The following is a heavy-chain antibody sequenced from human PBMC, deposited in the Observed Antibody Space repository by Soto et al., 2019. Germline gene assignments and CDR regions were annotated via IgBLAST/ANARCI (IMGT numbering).Heavy chain of an antibody. CDR1: GFTFSSYS. V-gene: IGHV3-21*01. D-gene: IGHD3-22*01. CDR3: ASHPRDSSGYWYYFDY. Sequence: EVQLVESGGGLVRPGGSLRLSCAASGFTFSSYSMNWVRQAPGKGLEWVSSISSSSSDIYYADSVKGRFTISRDNAKNSLYLQMNSLRAEDTAVYYCASHPRDSSGYWYYFDYWGQGTLVTVSS. CDR2: ISSSSSDI. J-gene: IGHJ4*02.